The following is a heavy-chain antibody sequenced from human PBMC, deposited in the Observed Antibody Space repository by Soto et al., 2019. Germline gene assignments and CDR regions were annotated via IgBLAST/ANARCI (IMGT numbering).Heavy chain of an antibody. CDR1: GFTFSAYW. V-gene: IGHV3-74*01. Sequence: PGESLKISCAVSGFTFSAYWMHWVRQVPGKGLTWVSRISDDGSTATYADSVKGRFVISRDNAKDSLYPEMNTLRVDDSGLYYCARGPRVSSTGTGAHWGRGTLVTVSS. J-gene: IGHJ4*02. D-gene: IGHD1-1*01. CDR2: ISDDGSTA. CDR3: ARGPRVSSTGTGAH.